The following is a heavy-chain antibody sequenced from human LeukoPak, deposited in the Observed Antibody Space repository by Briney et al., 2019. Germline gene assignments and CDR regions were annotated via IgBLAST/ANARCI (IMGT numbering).Heavy chain of an antibody. CDR1: GFTFSNYW. D-gene: IGHD1-26*01. CDR2: INSDGSST. Sequence: GGSLRLSCAASGFTFSNYWMHWVRQAPGKGLVWVSRINSDGSSTSYADSVKGRFTISRDNAKNTLYLQLNSLRAEDTAVYYCARVSVITQYNGSPDYFASWGQGTLLTVSS. J-gene: IGHJ4*02. V-gene: IGHV3-74*01. CDR3: ARVSVITQYNGSPDYFAS.